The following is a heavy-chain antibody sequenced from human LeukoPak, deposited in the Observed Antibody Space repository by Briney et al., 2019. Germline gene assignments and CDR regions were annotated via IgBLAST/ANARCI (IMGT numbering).Heavy chain of an antibody. CDR3: ARHGRYSGYELAD. D-gene: IGHD5-12*01. Sequence: SETLSLTCTVSGGSISSYSWSWIRQPPGKGLERIGYIYYTGIPNYNPSLKSRVTISVDTSKNQISLKLTSVTAADTAVYYCARHGRYSGYELADWGQGTLVTVSS. CDR1: GGSISSYS. CDR2: IYYTGIP. V-gene: IGHV4-59*08. J-gene: IGHJ4*02.